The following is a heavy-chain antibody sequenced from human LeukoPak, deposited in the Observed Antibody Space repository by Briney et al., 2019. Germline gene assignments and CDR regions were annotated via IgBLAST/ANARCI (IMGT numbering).Heavy chain of an antibody. D-gene: IGHD5-12*01. J-gene: IGHJ6*02. CDR3: ARGQTITRRYYYYGVDV. CDR2: INRSGSS. Sequence: SETVSRTCAGYGGTFSGYYWSWIRQRPGNGREGSGEINRSGSSNSNTSLDSRVTVSVDTTITQFSLKLSTVTAADTAVYYCARGQTITRRYYYYGVDVWGQGTTVTVSS. V-gene: IGHV4-34*01. CDR1: GGTFSGYY.